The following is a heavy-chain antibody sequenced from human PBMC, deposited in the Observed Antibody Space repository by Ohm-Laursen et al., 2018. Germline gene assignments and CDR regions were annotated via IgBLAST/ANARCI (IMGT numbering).Heavy chain of an antibody. CDR2: IKQDGSEK. D-gene: IGHD4-17*01. Sequence: GSLRLSCTASAFTFSSYWMSWVRQAPGKGLEWVANIKQDGSEKYYVDSVKGRFTISRDNAKNSLYLQMNSLRAEDTAVYYCARFYDYGASFDYWGQGTLVTVSS. V-gene: IGHV3-7*01. CDR1: AFTFSSYW. J-gene: IGHJ4*02. CDR3: ARFYDYGASFDY.